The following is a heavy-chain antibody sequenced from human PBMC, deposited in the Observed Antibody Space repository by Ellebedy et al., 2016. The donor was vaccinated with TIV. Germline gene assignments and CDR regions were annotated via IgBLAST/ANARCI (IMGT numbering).Heavy chain of an antibody. CDR3: AREGIYGAIDY. J-gene: IGHJ4*02. Sequence: GESLKISCAASGFTFSSYEMNWVRQAPGKGLEWVSYISSSGSTIYYADSVKGRFTISRDNAKNSLYLQMNSLRAEDTAGYYCAREGIYGAIDYWGQGTLVTVSS. V-gene: IGHV3-48*03. CDR2: ISSSGSTI. D-gene: IGHD4-17*01. CDR1: GFTFSSYE.